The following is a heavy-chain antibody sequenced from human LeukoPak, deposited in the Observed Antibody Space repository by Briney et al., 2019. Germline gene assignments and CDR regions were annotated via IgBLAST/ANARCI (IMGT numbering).Heavy chain of an antibody. J-gene: IGHJ4*02. D-gene: IGHD6-13*01. CDR2: IRYDGSNK. V-gene: IGHV3-30*02. CDR3: AREMTGYSSSAIDY. CDR1: GFSFSSYG. Sequence: GGSLRLSCAASGFSFSSYGMHWVRQAPGKGLEWVAFIRYDGSNKYYADFVKGRFTTSRDTAKNSLYLQMNSLRAEDTAVYFCAREMTGYSSSAIDYWGQGALVTVSS.